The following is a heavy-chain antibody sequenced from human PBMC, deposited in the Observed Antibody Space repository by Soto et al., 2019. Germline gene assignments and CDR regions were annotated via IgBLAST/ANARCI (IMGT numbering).Heavy chain of an antibody. Sequence: PSETLSLTCAVYGGSFSGYYWSWIRQPPGKGLEWIGEINHSGSTNYNPSLKSRVTISVDTSKNQFSLKLSSVTAADTAVYYCARGGRVGESNNWFDPWGQGTLVTV. V-gene: IGHV4-34*01. CDR1: GGSFSGYY. D-gene: IGHD3-10*01. J-gene: IGHJ5*02. CDR2: INHSGST. CDR3: ARGGRVGESNNWFDP.